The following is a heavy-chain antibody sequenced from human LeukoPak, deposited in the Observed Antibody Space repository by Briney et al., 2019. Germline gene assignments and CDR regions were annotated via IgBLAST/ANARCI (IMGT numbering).Heavy chain of an antibody. J-gene: IGHJ5*02. CDR3: ARGYCRSTSCYNWFDP. D-gene: IGHD2-2*01. Sequence: ASVKVSCKASGGTFSSYAISWVRQAPGQGLEWMGGIIPIFGTANYAQKFQGRVTITTDESTSTAYMELSSLRSEDTAVYYCARGYCRSTSCYNWFDPWGQGTLVTVSS. CDR1: GGTFSSYA. V-gene: IGHV1-69*05. CDR2: IIPIFGTA.